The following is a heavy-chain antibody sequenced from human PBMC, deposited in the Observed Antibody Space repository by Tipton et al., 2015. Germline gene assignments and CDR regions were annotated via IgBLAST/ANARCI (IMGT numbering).Heavy chain of an antibody. D-gene: IGHD3-22*01. V-gene: IGHV4-59*01. CDR2: ISYSGTT. CDR3: ARDAWAGDSRGFYYIY. CDR1: GGSITTYY. J-gene: IGHJ4*02. Sequence: GLVKPSETLSLTCTVSGGSITTYYWTWIRQPPGKGLEWIGYISYSGTTNYNPSLNNRVTISADTSRNQFSLRLNSVTAADTAVYFCARDAWAGDSRGFYYIYWGQGTLVRVSS.